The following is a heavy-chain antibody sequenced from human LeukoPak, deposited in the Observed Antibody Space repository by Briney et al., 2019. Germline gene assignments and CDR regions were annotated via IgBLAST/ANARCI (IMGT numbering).Heavy chain of an antibody. CDR2: IYYSGST. V-gene: IGHV4-39*06. J-gene: IGHJ4*02. Sequence: AETLSLTCTVSGGSISSSSYYWGWIRQPPGKGLEWIGSIYYSGSTYYNPSLNRRLTISVDTSKNQFTLQLSSVPAADTAVYYCARIAGYSSGWAVWYFDYWGQGTLVTVSS. D-gene: IGHD6-19*01. CDR3: ARIAGYSSGWAVWYFDY. CDR1: GGSISSSSYY.